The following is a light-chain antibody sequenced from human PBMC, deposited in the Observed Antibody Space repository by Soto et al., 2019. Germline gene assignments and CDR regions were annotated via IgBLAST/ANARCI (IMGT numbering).Light chain of an antibody. CDR1: QSVCTN. CDR2: GAS. CDR3: QQYNNWWT. V-gene: IGKV3-15*01. J-gene: IGKJ1*01. Sequence: IVMTQSPDTLSVYPWEIATLSCRASQSVCTNLAWYQQKPGQAPRLLIYGASTRATGIPARFTGSGSGTEFTLTISSLQFDDSAVYYCQQYNNWWTFGQGTKVDI.